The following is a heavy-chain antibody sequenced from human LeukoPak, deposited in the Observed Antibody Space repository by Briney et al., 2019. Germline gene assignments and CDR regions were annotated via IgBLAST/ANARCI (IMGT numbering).Heavy chain of an antibody. CDR1: GFTFTNYG. Sequence: GGSLRLSCAASGFTFTNYGMHWARQAPGKGLEWVAVIWDDGSNKDYADSVKGRFTISRDTSKNTVYLQMTSVRAEDTAVYYCARDPYYLHYYSMDVWGQGAPVTVSS. CDR3: ARDPYYLHYYSMDV. CDR2: IWDDGSNK. J-gene: IGHJ6*02. V-gene: IGHV3-33*01. D-gene: IGHD2-21*01.